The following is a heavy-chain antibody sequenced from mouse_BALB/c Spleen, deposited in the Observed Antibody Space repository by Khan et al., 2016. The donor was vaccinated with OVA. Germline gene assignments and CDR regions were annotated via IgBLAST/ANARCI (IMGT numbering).Heavy chain of an antibody. CDR3: ARPPYCAYTLDY. D-gene: IGHD2-10*01. CDR1: GYTFTNYG. V-gene: IGHV9-3-1*01. Sequence: QIQLVQSGPELKKPGETVKISCKASGYTFTNYGMNWVQQSPGKALKWMGWINTYTGEPTYADDFKGRFAFSLETSASTAYLQINNLKTEDTATYFCARPPYCAYTLDYWGQGTSVTVSS. CDR2: INTYTGEP. J-gene: IGHJ4*01.